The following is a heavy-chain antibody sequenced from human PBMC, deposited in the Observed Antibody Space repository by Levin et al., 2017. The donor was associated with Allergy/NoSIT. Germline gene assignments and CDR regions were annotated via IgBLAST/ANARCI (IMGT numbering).Heavy chain of an antibody. Sequence: GGSLRLSCAASGFTFSSYAMTWVRQAPGKGLEWVSAISGSGGSTYYADSVKGRFSISRDNSKNTLYLQMNSLRAEDTAVYYCARGSCTNGVCYADYWGQGTLLTVSS. V-gene: IGHV3-23*01. CDR1: GFTFSSYA. D-gene: IGHD2-8*01. J-gene: IGHJ4*02. CDR3: ARGSCTNGVCYADY. CDR2: ISGSGGST.